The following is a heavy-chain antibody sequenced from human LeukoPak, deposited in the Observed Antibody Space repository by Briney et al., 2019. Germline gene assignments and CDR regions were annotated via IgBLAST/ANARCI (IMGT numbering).Heavy chain of an antibody. D-gene: IGHD3-22*01. V-gene: IGHV3-23*01. CDR2: ISDSGGRT. CDR3: AKRGVVIRVILVGLHKEAYYFDS. Sequence: GGSLRLSCAVSGITLSNYGMSWVRQAPGKGLEWVAGISDSGGRTNYADSVKGRFTIFRDNPKNTLYLQMNSLRAEDTAVYFCAKRGVVIRVILVGLHKEAYYFDSWGQGALVTVSS. CDR1: GITLSNYG. J-gene: IGHJ4*02.